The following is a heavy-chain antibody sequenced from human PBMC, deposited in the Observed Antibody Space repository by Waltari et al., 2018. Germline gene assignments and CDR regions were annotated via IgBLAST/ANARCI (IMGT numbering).Heavy chain of an antibody. CDR1: AFIFSNYE. J-gene: IGHJ6*02. Sequence: EVQLVASGGGLVQPGGSLRLSCSASAFIFSNYEMNWVRQTPGKGLEWISYISSSGGTIYYAASVEGRFTISRDNAKKSLYLQMNSLRAEDTAVYYCARDQEIIVGGMDVWGQGTAVTVSS. CDR2: ISSSGGTI. V-gene: IGHV3-48*03. D-gene: IGHD3-22*01. CDR3: ARDQEIIVGGMDV.